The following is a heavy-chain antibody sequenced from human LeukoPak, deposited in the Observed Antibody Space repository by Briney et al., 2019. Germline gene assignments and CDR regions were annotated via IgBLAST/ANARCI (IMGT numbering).Heavy chain of an antibody. CDR2: ISGSGGST. Sequence: GGSLRPSCAASGFTFSSYAMSWVRQAPGKGLEWVSAISGSGGSTYYADSVKGRFTISRDNSKNTLYLQMNSLRAEDTAVYYCAKGGSSWYLNWFDPWGQGTLVTVSS. V-gene: IGHV3-23*01. CDR1: GFTFSSYA. CDR3: AKGGSSWYLNWFDP. J-gene: IGHJ5*02. D-gene: IGHD6-13*01.